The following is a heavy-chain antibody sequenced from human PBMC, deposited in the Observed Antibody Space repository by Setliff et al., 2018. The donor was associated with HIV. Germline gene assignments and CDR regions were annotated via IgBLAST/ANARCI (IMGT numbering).Heavy chain of an antibody. Sequence: ASVKVSCKASGYTFTRYGISWVRQAPGQGLEWMGWISANNGNTKYAQRLQGRVTMTTDTSTSTAYMDLRSLRSDDTAIYYCARGRLSWSPDFWGQGTLVTVSS. CDR1: GYTFTRYG. CDR2: ISANNGNT. CDR3: ARGRLSWSPDF. V-gene: IGHV1-18*01. J-gene: IGHJ4*02.